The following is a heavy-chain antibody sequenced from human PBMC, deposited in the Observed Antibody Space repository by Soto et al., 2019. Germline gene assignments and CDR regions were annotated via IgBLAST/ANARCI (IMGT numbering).Heavy chain of an antibody. V-gene: IGHV3-64*01. CDR3: AKARRDGYRNSRELDY. CDR2: ISGDGFSA. D-gene: IGHD3-10*01. CDR1: GFAFSRHV. J-gene: IGHJ4*02. Sequence: PGGSLRLSCAASGFAFSRHVLHWVRQAPGKGLEYVSAISGDGFSAYYANSVKGRFTISRDNSKNTLYLQMGSLRTEDMGVYYCAKARRDGYRNSRELDYWGQGTLDTVTS.